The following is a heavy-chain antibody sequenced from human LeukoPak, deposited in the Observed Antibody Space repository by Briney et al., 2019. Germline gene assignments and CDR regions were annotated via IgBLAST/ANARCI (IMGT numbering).Heavy chain of an antibody. CDR1: AGFVTNPY. CDR3: PRAFAGFGGGIDY. D-gene: IGHD2-15*01. Sequence: SETLSLTCAVSAGFVTNPYWSWIRQPPGKGLEWIGYVHHSGSTIYNPSCKSRTIISNDTSKNVFTLKVNSVNAADTAVYYCPRAFAGFGGGIDYWGQGTLVTVSS. J-gene: IGHJ4*02. V-gene: IGHV4-59*02. CDR2: VHHSGST.